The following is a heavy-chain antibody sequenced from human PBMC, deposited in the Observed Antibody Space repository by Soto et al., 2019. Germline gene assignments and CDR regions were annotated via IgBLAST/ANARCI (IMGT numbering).Heavy chain of an antibody. J-gene: IGHJ4*02. D-gene: IGHD1-26*01. CDR1: GFTFSSYG. CDR2: LSDSGGNT. CDR3: AKEMGARKPFDH. Sequence: GGSLRLSCAASGFTFSSYGMSWVRQAPGRGLEFISALSDSGGNTYYADSVKGRFTISRDNSKDTLYLQMNNLRVEDTALYYCAKEMGARKPFDHWGQGT. V-gene: IGHV3-23*01.